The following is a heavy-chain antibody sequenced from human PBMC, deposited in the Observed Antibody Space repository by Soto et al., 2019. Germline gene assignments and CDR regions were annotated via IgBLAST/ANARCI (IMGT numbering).Heavy chain of an antibody. CDR2: IYYSGST. V-gene: IGHV4-31*03. CDR1: GGSISSGGYY. CDR3: ARGYVLSWYEPQLDD. Sequence: PSDTLSLTCTVSGGSISSGGYYWSWIRQHPGKGLEWIGYIYYSGSTYYNPSLKSRVTISVDTSKNQFSLALSFVTAADTAVYYCARGYVLSWYEPQLDDWGDGTLL. D-gene: IGHD3-10*02. J-gene: IGHJ4*01.